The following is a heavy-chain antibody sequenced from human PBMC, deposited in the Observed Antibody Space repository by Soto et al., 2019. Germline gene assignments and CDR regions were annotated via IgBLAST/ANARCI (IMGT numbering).Heavy chain of an antibody. CDR3: ARVLFGEYTPGSSFDY. D-gene: IGHD3-10*01. V-gene: IGHV4-39*01. J-gene: IGHJ4*02. Sequence: SETLSLTCTVSGGSINSSSYYWGWIRQPPGKGLEWIGSIYYSGSTYYNPSLKSRVTISVDTSKNQFSLKLSSVTAADTAVYYCARVLFGEYTPGSSFDYWGQGTLVTVSS. CDR1: GGSINSSSYY. CDR2: IYYSGST.